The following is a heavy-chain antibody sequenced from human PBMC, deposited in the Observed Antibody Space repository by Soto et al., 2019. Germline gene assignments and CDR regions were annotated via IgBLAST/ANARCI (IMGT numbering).Heavy chain of an antibody. CDR3: ARWGCSGSNCNLNQRSFDL. V-gene: IGHV3-33*01. CDR1: GFIFNEYG. J-gene: IGHJ4*02. Sequence: QVQLVESGGGVVQPGRSLRLSCAASGFIFNEYGMHWVRQAPGKGLEWVAVIWYDGNNKYYADSVRGRFTFSRDNSRNTMSLQMNSLRVEDTAIYYCARWGCSGSNCNLNQRSFDLWGQGTLVTVSS. D-gene: IGHD2-15*01. CDR2: IWYDGNNK.